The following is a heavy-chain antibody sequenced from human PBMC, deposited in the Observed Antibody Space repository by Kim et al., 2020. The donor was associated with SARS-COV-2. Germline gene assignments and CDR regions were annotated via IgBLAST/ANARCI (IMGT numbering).Heavy chain of an antibody. J-gene: IGHJ3*02. Sequence: SETLSLTCTVSGGSISSGDYYWSWIRQPPGKGLEWIGYIYYSGSTYYNPSLKSRVTISVDTSKNQFSLKLSSVTAADTAVYYCARPIVLAAAGTPEIDAFDIWGQGTMVTVSS. CDR2: IYYSGST. CDR3: ARPIVLAAAGTPEIDAFDI. V-gene: IGHV4-30-4*01. CDR1: GGSISSGDYY. D-gene: IGHD6-13*01.